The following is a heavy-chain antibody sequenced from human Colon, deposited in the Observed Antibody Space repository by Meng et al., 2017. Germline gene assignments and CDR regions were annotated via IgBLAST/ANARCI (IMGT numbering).Heavy chain of an antibody. CDR3: ARHISILGQRGFDY. Sequence: HVPLQEAGPGLVKPSGTLSLTCAVSGGSISSNWWSWVRQPPGKGLEWIGEFFHTGRTNYDPSLKSRVTISVDKSNNQFSLKLTSVTAADTAVYYCARHISILGQRGFDYWGQGTLVTVSS. CDR2: FFHTGRT. CDR1: GGSISSNW. V-gene: IGHV4-4*02. J-gene: IGHJ4*02. D-gene: IGHD3/OR15-3a*01.